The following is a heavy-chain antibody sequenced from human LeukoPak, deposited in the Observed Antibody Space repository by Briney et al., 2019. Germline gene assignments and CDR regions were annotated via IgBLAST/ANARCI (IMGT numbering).Heavy chain of an antibody. Sequence: GSLRLSFAASGFLFNIYALSWGRPAPGKGLGWVSAINCSGGRTYYRDSVKGRFTISRDNSKNTLYLQMNSLRAEDTAVYYCAREQDSRGFFDYWGQGTLVTVSS. CDR1: GFLFNIYA. CDR2: INCSGGRT. D-gene: IGHD3-10*01. V-gene: IGHV3-23*01. J-gene: IGHJ4*02. CDR3: AREQDSRGFFDY.